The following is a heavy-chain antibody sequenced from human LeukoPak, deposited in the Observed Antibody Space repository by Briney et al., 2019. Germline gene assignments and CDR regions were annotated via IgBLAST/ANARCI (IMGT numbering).Heavy chain of an antibody. CDR1: GFTFRNYA. CDR3: AKDRYCSGGSSYSGFGY. V-gene: IGHV3-23*01. CDR2: IRGDGGRT. J-gene: IGHJ4*02. Sequence: GGSLRLSCAASGFTFRNYAMSWVRQAPGKGLEWVSGIRGDGGRTYYADSVKGRFTISRDNSKNTLYLQMNSLRAEHTAVYYCAKDRYCSGGSSYSGFGYWGRGTLVTVSS. D-gene: IGHD2-15*01.